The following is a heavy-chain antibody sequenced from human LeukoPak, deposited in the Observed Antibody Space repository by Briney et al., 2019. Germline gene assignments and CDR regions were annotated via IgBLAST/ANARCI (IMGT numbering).Heavy chain of an antibody. CDR2: INHSGST. J-gene: IGHJ5*02. V-gene: IGHV4-34*01. D-gene: IGHD2-2*01. Sequence: PSETLSLTCAVYGGSFSAYYWSWIRQPPGKGLEWIGEINHSGSTNYNPSLKSRVTMSVDTSKNQFSLKLSSVTAADTAVYYCARDDLGYCSSTSCYVPWGQGTLVTVSS. CDR3: ARDDLGYCSSTSCYVP. CDR1: GGSFSAYY.